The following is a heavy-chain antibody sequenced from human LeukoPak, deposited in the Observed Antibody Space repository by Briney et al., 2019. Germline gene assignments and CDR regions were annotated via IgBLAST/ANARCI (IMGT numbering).Heavy chain of an antibody. CDR3: VRGYSFGPYGMDV. V-gene: IGHV3-64D*09. Sequence: GGSLRLSCSASGFPFSGYAMHWVRQAPGKGLEYVSAISDSGGSTYYADSVMGRFTISRDNSKNTLYLQMSSLRAEDTAVYFCVRGYSFGPYGMDVWGQGTTVTVSS. CDR2: ISDSGGST. CDR1: GFPFSGYA. J-gene: IGHJ6*02. D-gene: IGHD2-15*01.